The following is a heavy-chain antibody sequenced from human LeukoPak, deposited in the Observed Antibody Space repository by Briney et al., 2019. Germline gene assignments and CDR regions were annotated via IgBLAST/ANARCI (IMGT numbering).Heavy chain of an antibody. V-gene: IGHV3-9*01. CDR1: GFTFEDYA. CDR3: AKSQYSSSSFVVGFDP. J-gene: IGHJ5*02. D-gene: IGHD6-6*01. Sequence: PGGSLRLSCTASGFTFEDYAMHWVGRAPGKGLEWVSGFSWNSGSIGYAGSVKGRFTISRDNAKISLYLQMNSLRAEDTALYYCAKSQYSSSSFVVGFDPWGRGTLVTVSS. CDR2: FSWNSGSI.